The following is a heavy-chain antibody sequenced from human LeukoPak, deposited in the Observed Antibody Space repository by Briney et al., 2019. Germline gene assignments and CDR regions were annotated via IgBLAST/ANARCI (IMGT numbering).Heavy chain of an antibody. CDR3: AKDMLAGYYYDSSGYYPSNFDY. Sequence: GGSLRLSCAASGFTFSSYAMNWVRQAPGKGLEWVSAISGSGGSTYYADSVKGRFTISRDNSKNTLYLQMNSLRAEDTAVYYCAKDMLAGYYYDSSGYYPSNFDYWGQGTLVTVSS. D-gene: IGHD3-22*01. CDR2: ISGSGGST. CDR1: GFTFSSYA. J-gene: IGHJ4*02. V-gene: IGHV3-23*01.